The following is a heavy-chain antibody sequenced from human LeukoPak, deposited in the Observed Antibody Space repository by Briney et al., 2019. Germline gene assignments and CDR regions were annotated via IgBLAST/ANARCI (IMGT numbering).Heavy chain of an antibody. CDR2: ISAYNGNT. Sequence: GASETVSCKASGYTFTSYGISWVRQAPGQGLEWVGWISAYNGNTNYAQKLQGRVTMTTGTSTSTAYMELRSLRSDDTAVYYCARYLKYGIAADYYYYGMDVWGQGTTVTVSS. CDR1: GYTFTSYG. V-gene: IGHV1-18*01. CDR3: ARYLKYGIAADYYYYGMDV. J-gene: IGHJ6*02. D-gene: IGHD6-13*01.